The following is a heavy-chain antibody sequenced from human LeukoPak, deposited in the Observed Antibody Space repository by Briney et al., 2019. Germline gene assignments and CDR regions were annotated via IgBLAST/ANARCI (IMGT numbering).Heavy chain of an antibody. J-gene: IGHJ6*01. CDR2: NGSDGKT. CDR3: ARDLHYYVSMDV. Sequence: GESLRLSCEASGFTFSAYAMTSVRQAPGKGLEWVSPNGSDGKTHSSESVKGRFDISRDNYKSLLFLELTDLRAQDTALHYDARDLHYYVSMDVWRQGTTVTVS. CDR1: GFTFSAYA. V-gene: IGHV3-23*01. D-gene: IGHD3-10*02.